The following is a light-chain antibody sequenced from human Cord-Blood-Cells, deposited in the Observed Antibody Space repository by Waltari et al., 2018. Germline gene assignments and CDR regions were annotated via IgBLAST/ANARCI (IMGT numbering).Light chain of an antibody. CDR1: SSNIGAGYD. J-gene: IGLJ1*01. V-gene: IGLV1-40*01. CDR2: GNS. Sequence: QSVLTQPPSVSGAPGQRVTISCTGSSSNIGAGYDVHWYQQLPGTAPKLLIYGNSNGPSGVPDRFSGSKSGPSASLANTGLQAEDEADYYCQAYDSSLSGYVFGTGTKVTVL. CDR3: QAYDSSLSGYV.